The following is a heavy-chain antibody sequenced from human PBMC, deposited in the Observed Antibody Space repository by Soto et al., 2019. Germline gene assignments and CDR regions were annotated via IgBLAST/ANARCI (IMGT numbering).Heavy chain of an antibody. V-gene: IGHV3-48*02. CDR3: ARGPYYYDSSGYPPPAFDI. Sequence: EVQLVESGGGLVQPGGSLRLSCAASGFTFSSYSMNWVRQAPGKGLEWVSYISSSSSTIYYVDSVKGRFTISRDNAKNSLYLQMNSLRDEDTAVYYCARGPYYYDSSGYPPPAFDIWGQGTMVTVSS. J-gene: IGHJ3*02. CDR2: ISSSSSTI. D-gene: IGHD3-22*01. CDR1: GFTFSSYS.